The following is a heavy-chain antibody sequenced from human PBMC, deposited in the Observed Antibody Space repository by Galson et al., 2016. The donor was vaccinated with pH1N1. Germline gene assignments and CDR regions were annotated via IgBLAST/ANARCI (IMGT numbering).Heavy chain of an antibody. Sequence: CAISGDSVSAKSVTWNWIRQSPSKGLEWLGRAYFRSQWHNDYAESLRGRLTVNADTSKNEFSLQLNSVTPEDTAAYYCARAKYDNLWGSYRRDYWGQGTLVTGSS. V-gene: IGHV6-1*01. D-gene: IGHD3-16*02. J-gene: IGHJ4*02. CDR2: AYFRSQWHN. CDR1: GDSVSAKSVT. CDR3: ARAKYDNLWGSYRRDY.